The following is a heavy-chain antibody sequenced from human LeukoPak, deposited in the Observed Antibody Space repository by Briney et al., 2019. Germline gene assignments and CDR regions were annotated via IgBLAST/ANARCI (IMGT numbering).Heavy chain of an antibody. Sequence: SETLSLTCTVSGGSVSSGSYYWSWIRQPPGKGLEWIGYIYYSGSTNYNPSLKNRVTISVDTSKNQFSLKLSSVTAADTAVYYCARETTVTTGLDWGQGTLVTVSS. J-gene: IGHJ4*02. CDR1: GGSVSSGSYY. D-gene: IGHD4-17*01. CDR2: IYYSGST. CDR3: ARETTVTTGLD. V-gene: IGHV4-61*01.